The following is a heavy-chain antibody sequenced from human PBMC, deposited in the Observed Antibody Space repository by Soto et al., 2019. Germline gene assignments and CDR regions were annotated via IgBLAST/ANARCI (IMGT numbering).Heavy chain of an antibody. D-gene: IGHD2-15*01. CDR1: GFTFSSYG. V-gene: IGHV3-30*18. CDR3: AKDLVVAAIGYDMDV. CDR2: ISYDGSNK. Sequence: PGGSLRLSCAASGFTFSSYGMHWVRQAPGKGLEWVAVISYDGSNKYYADSVKGRFTISRDNSKNTLYLQMNSLRAEDTAVYYCAKDLVVAAIGYDMDVWGQGTTVTVSS. J-gene: IGHJ6*02.